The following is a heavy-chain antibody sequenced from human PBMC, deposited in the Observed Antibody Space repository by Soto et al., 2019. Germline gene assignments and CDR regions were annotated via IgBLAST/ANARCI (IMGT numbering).Heavy chain of an antibody. Sequence: PSETLSLTCSVSGTSIDKVYWSWIRQPAGNGLEWIGHIYSSGLANYNPSLRSRVTMSVDSSKSQFSLKLTSVTAADTAVYFCARDWELPRFDSRGPGILFTVS. CDR3: ARDWELPRFDS. V-gene: IGHV4-4*07. D-gene: IGHD1-26*01. CDR1: GTSIDKVY. CDR2: IYSSGLA. J-gene: IGHJ4*02.